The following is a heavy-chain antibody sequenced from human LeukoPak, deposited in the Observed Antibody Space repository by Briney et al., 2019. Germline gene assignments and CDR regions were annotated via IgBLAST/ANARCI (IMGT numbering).Heavy chain of an antibody. CDR2: INQDGSQK. J-gene: IGHJ4*02. V-gene: IGHV3-7*01. CDR1: GFTFSSHR. Sequence: GGSLRLSCAASGFTFSSHRMSWVRQTPGKKLEWVAHINQDGSQKFYVDSVKGRFTISRDNAKSSLYLQMNSLRADDTAVYYCARDEVTYWGQGTPVTVSS. CDR3: ARDEVTY.